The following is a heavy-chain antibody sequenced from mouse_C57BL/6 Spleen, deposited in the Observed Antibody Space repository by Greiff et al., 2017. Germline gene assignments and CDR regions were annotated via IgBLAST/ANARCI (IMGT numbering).Heavy chain of an antibody. CDR1: GFSLTSYA. CDR3: ARTYGSRRDAMDY. CDR2: IWTGGGT. D-gene: IGHD1-1*01. Sequence: VKLVESGPGLVAPSQSLSITCTVSGFSLTSYAISWVRQPPGKGLEWLGVIWTGGGTNYNSALKSRLSISKDNSKSQVFLKMNSLQTDDTARYYCARTYGSRRDAMDYWGQGTSVTVSS. V-gene: IGHV2-9-1*01. J-gene: IGHJ4*01.